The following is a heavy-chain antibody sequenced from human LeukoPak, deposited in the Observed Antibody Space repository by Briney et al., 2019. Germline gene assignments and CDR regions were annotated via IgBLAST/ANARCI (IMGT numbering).Heavy chain of an antibody. V-gene: IGHV4-34*01. CDR1: GGSFSGYY. D-gene: IGHD3-22*01. CDR2: INHSGST. J-gene: IGHJ4*02. CDR3: AIAYWGVVTT. Sequence: PSETLSLTCAVYGGSFSGYYWSWIRQPPGKGLEWIGEINHSGSTNYNPSLKSRVTISVDTSKNQFSLKLSSVTAADTAVYYCAIAYWGVVTTWGQGTLVTVPS.